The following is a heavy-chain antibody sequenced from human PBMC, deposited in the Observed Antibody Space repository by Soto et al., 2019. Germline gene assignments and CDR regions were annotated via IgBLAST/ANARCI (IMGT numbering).Heavy chain of an antibody. D-gene: IGHD6-13*01. CDR3: ASGLFTGYSSSWHLVNWFDP. CDR1: GFTFSSYS. CDR2: ISSSSSTI. V-gene: IGHV3-48*02. Sequence: GGSLRLSCAASGFTFSSYSMNWVRQAPGKGLEWVSYISSSSSTIYYADSVKGRFTISRDNAKNSLYLQMNSLRDEDTAVYYCASGLFTGYSSSWHLVNWFDPWGQGTLVTVSS. J-gene: IGHJ5*02.